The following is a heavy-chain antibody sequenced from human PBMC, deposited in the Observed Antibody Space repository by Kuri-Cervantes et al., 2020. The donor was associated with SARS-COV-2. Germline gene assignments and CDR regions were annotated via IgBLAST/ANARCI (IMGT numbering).Heavy chain of an antibody. J-gene: IGHJ4*02. V-gene: IGHV7-4-1*02. D-gene: IGHD6-13*01. CDR2: INTNTGNP. CDR1: GYTFTDYA. CDR3: TRDIGDEAIATAGLMSGF. Sequence: ASVKVSCKASGYTFTDYAINWVRQAPGQGREWMGWINTNTGNPTYAQGFTGRFVFSLDTSVTTAYLQISSLKVEDTAIYYCTRDIGDEAIATAGLMSGFWGQGTLVTVSS.